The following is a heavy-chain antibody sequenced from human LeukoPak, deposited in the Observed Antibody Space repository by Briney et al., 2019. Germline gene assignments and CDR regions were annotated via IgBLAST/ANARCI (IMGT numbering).Heavy chain of an antibody. V-gene: IGHV4-31*11. CDR3: ARVFDDSSGYYHDEYFQH. Sequence: SQTLSLTCAVSGGSISSGGYYWSWIRQHPGKGLEWIGYIYYSGSTYYNPSLKSRVTISVDTSKNQFSLKLSSVTAADTAVYYCARVFDDSSGYYHDEYFQHWGQGTLVTVSS. J-gene: IGHJ1*01. D-gene: IGHD3-22*01. CDR1: GGSISSGGYY. CDR2: IYYSGST.